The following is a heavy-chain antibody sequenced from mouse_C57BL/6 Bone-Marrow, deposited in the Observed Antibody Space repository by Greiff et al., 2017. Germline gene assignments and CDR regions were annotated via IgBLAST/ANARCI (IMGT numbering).Heavy chain of an antibody. CDR3: ARGSNWDFFMDY. Sequence: EVMLVESGGGLVQSGRSLRLSCATSGFTFSDFYMEWVRQAPGKGLEWISASRNKANDYTTEYSASVKGRFIVSRDTSQSILYLQMNALRAEDTAIYDCARGSNWDFFMDYWGQGTSVTVSS. D-gene: IGHD4-1*01. CDR2: SRNKANDYTT. J-gene: IGHJ4*01. CDR1: GFTFSDFY. V-gene: IGHV7-1*01.